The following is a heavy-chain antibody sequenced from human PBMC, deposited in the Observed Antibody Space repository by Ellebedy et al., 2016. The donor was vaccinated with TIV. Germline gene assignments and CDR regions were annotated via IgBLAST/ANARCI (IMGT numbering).Heavy chain of an antibody. CDR3: ARAHYGSGSYSHFDH. D-gene: IGHD3-10*01. CDR2: INPSGGST. V-gene: IGHV1-46*01. J-gene: IGHJ4*02. CDR1: GYTFTSYY. Sequence: AASVKVSCKASGYTFTSYYIHWVRQAPGQGLEWMGIINPSGGSTSYAQKLQGRVTMTRDTSTSTVYMELSSLRSEDTAVYYCARAHYGSGSYSHFDHWGQGTLVTVSS.